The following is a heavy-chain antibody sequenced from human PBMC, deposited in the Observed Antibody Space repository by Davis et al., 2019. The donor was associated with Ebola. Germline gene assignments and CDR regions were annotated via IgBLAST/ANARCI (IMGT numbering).Heavy chain of an antibody. CDR3: ARAPTWSQINYYCFDY. D-gene: IGHD3-10*01. Sequence: ASVKVSCKASGYTFTGYYMHWVRQAPGQGLEWMGWINAGNGNTKYSQKFQGRVTITRDTSASTAYMELSSLRSDDTAVYYCARAPTWSQINYYCFDYWGQGTLVTVSS. V-gene: IGHV1/OR15-3*02. CDR2: INAGNGNT. CDR1: GYTFTGYY. J-gene: IGHJ4*02.